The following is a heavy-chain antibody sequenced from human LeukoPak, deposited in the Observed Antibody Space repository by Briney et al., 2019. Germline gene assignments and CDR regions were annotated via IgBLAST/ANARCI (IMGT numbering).Heavy chain of an antibody. D-gene: IGHD3-22*01. CDR2: MSSSGSS. CDR3: ARVNSSGPFHDY. J-gene: IGHJ4*02. CDR1: GGSISSYY. V-gene: IGHV4-4*07. Sequence: PSETLSLTCTISGGSISSYYWSWIRQPAGKGLEWIGRMSSSGSSNYNPSLTSRVTMSVDKPKNQFSLNLNSVTAADTAVYFCARVNSSGPFHDYWGQGARVTVSS.